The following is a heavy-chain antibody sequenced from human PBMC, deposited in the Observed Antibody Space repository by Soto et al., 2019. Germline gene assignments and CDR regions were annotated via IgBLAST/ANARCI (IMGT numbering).Heavy chain of an antibody. CDR1: GFTFGDYA. CDR3: TRDLRVEGICSGGSCYLALTDV. J-gene: IGHJ6*04. D-gene: IGHD2-15*01. V-gene: IGHV3-49*03. CDR2: IRSKAYGGTT. Sequence: GGSLRLSCTASGFTFGDYAMSWFRQAPGKGLEWVGFIRSKAYGGTTEYAASVKGRFTISRDDSKSIAYLQMNSLKTEDTAVYYCTRDLRVEGICSGGSCYLALTDVWGKGTTVTVSS.